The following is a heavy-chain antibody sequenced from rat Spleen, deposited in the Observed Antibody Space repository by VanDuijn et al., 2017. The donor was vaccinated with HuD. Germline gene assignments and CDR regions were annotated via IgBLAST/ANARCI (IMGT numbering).Heavy chain of an antibody. CDR2: IRYRGST. CDR3: ARTYYGYTYRVMDA. CDR1: GYSITSNY. J-gene: IGHJ4*01. Sequence: EVQLQESGPGLVKPSQSLSLTCSVTGYSITSNYWGWIRKFPGNKMEWIGHIRYRGSTSYNPSLKSRISIPRDTSKNQFFLQFNSVTTEDTATYYCARTYYGYTYRVMDAWGQGASVTVSS. V-gene: IGHV3-1*01. D-gene: IGHD1-9*01.